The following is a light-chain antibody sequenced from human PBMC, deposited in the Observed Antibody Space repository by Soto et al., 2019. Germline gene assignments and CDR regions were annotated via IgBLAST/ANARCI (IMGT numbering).Light chain of an antibody. Sequence: QSALTQPASVSGSPGQSITISCTGTSSDVGGYNYVSWYQQHPGKAPKLMIYEVSNRPSGVSNRFSGSKSGNTASLTISGFQAVDAADYYCTSYTSIRLYVFGAGTKVTVL. J-gene: IGLJ1*01. CDR1: SSDVGGYNY. V-gene: IGLV2-14*01. CDR3: TSYTSIRLYV. CDR2: EVS.